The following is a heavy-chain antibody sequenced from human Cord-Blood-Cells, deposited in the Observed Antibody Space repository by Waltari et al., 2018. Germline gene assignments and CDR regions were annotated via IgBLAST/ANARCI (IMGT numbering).Heavy chain of an antibody. D-gene: IGHD3-22*01. V-gene: IGHV1-69*01. CDR3: ARGQHYYDSSGYYNWFDP. Sequence: QVQLVQSGAEVKKPGSSVKVSCKASGGTFSSYAISWVRQAPGQGLEWMGGIIPIFGTANYAQKFQGIVTITADESTSTAYMELSSLRSEDTAVYYCARGQHYYDSSGYYNWFDPWGQGTLVTVSS. J-gene: IGHJ5*02. CDR1: GGTFSSYA. CDR2: IIPIFGTA.